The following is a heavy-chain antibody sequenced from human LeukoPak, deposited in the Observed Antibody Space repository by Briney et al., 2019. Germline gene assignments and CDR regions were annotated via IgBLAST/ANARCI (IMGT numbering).Heavy chain of an antibody. D-gene: IGHD4-23*01. CDR2: INTNSGAT. V-gene: IGHV1-2*02. CDR1: GYTFIDYH. Sequence: GASVKASCKASGYTFIDYHIHWIRQAPGQGLEWMGDINTNSGATRYEQSFQGRVALSRDTSVSTAYMELSSLRSDDTAVYYCARGPSHGGFDIWGQGTMVTVSS. CDR3: ARGPSHGGFDI. J-gene: IGHJ3*02.